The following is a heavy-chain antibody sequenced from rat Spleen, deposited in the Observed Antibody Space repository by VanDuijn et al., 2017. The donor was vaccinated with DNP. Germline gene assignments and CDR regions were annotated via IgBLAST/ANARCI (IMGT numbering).Heavy chain of an antibody. CDR1: GFSLTNYG. J-gene: IGHJ4*01. CDR2: ISSGGST. V-gene: IGHV2S12*01. Sequence: QVQLKESGPGLVQPSQTLSLTCTVSGFSLTNYGVSWIRQPPGKGLEWLAAISSGGSTDYHSALKSRLSISRDTSKSQVFLKMNSVQTEDTAMYFCALIYYYDGSYGAMDAWGQGTSVTVSS. CDR3: ALIYYYDGSYGAMDA. D-gene: IGHD1-12*02.